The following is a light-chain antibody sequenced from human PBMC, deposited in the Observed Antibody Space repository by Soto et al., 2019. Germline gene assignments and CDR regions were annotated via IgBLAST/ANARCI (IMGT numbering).Light chain of an antibody. J-gene: IGLJ1*01. V-gene: IGLV2-8*01. Sequence: QSALTQPPSASGSPGQSVTISCTGTSSDVGGYNYVSWYQQHPGKAPKLMIYEVSKRPSGVPDRFSGSKSGNTASLTVSGLQVEDEADYYCTSYTSDNRNYVFGTGTKLTVL. CDR2: EVS. CDR3: TSYTSDNRNYV. CDR1: SSDVGGYNY.